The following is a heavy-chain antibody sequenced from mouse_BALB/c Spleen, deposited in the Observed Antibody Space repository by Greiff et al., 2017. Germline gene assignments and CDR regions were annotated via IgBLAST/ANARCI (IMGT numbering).Heavy chain of an antibody. CDR3: ARSDGNYFDY. J-gene: IGHJ2*01. CDR2: ISSGSSTI. V-gene: IGHV5-17*02. D-gene: IGHD2-1*01. Sequence: EVKVEESGGGLVQPGGSRKLSCAASGFTFSSFGMHWVRQAPEKGLEWVAYISSGSSTIYYADTVKGRFTISRDNPKNTLFLQMTSLRSEDTAMYYCARSDGNYFDYWGQGTTLTVSS. CDR1: GFTFSSFG.